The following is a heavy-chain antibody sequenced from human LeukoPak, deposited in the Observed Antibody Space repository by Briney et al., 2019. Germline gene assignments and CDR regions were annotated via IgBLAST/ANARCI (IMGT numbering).Heavy chain of an antibody. CDR1: GASISSGGLS. V-gene: IGHV4-30-2*01. CDR2: IYHSGST. D-gene: IGHD3-3*01. CDR3: ARAMGWYNWFDP. J-gene: IGHJ5*02. Sequence: PSQTLSLTCAVSGASISSGGLSWNWIRQPPGKGLEWIGYIYHSGSTYYNPSLKSRVTISVDRSKNQFSLKLSSVTAADTAVYYCARAMGWYNWFDPWGQGTLVTVSS.